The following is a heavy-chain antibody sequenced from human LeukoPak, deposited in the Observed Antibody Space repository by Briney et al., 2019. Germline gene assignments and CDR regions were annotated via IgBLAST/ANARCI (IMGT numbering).Heavy chain of an antibody. V-gene: IGHV4-59*01. J-gene: IGHJ6*03. D-gene: IGHD6-13*01. CDR1: GGSISSYY. CDR3: ARGAYTSSSWYDGYYYMDV. CDR2: IYYSGST. Sequence: PSETLSLTCTVSGGSISSYYWSWIRQPPGKGLEWIGYIYYSGSTNYNPSLKSRVTISVDTSKNQFSLKLSSVTAAGTAVYYCARGAYTSSSWYDGYYYMDVWGKGTTVTVSS.